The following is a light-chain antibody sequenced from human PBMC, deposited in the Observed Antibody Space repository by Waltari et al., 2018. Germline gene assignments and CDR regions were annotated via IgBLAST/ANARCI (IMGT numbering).Light chain of an antibody. V-gene: IGKV3-11*01. CDR1: QSVNNY. CDR2: GVS. CDR3: QQRSNWPPSIT. J-gene: IGKJ5*01. Sequence: EIVLTQSPATLSLSPGERATLSCRASQSVNNYLAWYQHKPGQTPRLLIYGVSNRATGIPARFSGSGSGTDFTLTISSLEPEDFAVDYCQQRSNWPPSITFGQGTRLEIK.